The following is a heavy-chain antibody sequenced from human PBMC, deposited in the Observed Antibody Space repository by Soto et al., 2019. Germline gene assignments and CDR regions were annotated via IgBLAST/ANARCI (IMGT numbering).Heavy chain of an antibody. D-gene: IGHD6-13*01. CDR2: ISYDGSNK. Sequence: GGSLRLSCAASGFTFSSYAMHWVRQAPGKGLEWVAVISYDGSNKYYADSVKGRFTISRDNSKNTLYLQMNSLRAEDTAVYYCARSSGYSSSWYFDTFDYWGQGTLVTVSS. V-gene: IGHV3-30-3*01. CDR3: ARSSGYSSSWYFDTFDY. CDR1: GFTFSSYA. J-gene: IGHJ4*02.